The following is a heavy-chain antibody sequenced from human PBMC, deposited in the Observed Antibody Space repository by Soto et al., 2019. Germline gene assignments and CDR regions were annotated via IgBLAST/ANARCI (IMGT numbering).Heavy chain of an antibody. CDR2: IYSGGST. CDR1: GFTVSSNY. V-gene: IGHV3-66*01. D-gene: IGHD6-13*01. Sequence: EVQLVESGGDLVQPGGSLRLSCAASGFTVSSNYMSWVRQAPGKGLEWVSVIYSGGSTYYADSVKGRFTISRDNSKNTLYLQMNSLRAEDTAVYYCARDLHPAKLGYWGQGTLVTVSS. J-gene: IGHJ4*02. CDR3: ARDLHPAKLGY.